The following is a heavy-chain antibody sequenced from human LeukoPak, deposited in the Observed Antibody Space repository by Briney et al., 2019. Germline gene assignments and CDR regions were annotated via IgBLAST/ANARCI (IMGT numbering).Heavy chain of an antibody. Sequence: SVTVSCKASGGTFSSYAISWVRQAPGQGLEGMGRIIPIFGISNYAQKFQGRVTITADKSTSTAYMELSSLRSEDTAVYYCAREWELNYYDSSGYYSYYFDYWGQGTLVTVSS. CDR1: GGTFSSYA. J-gene: IGHJ4*02. V-gene: IGHV1-69*04. D-gene: IGHD3-22*01. CDR3: AREWELNYYDSSGYYSYYFDY. CDR2: IIPIFGIS.